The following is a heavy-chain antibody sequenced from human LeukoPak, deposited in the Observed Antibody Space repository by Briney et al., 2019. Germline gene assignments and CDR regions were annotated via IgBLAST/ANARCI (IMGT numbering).Heavy chain of an antibody. CDR1: GFLFTSYG. J-gene: IGHJ4*02. D-gene: IGHD2-2*01. Sequence: ASVKVSCKASGFLFTSYGVNWVRQAPGQGLEWMGWISAYNGNTNYAQKLQGRVTMTTDTSTSTAYMELRSLRSDDTAVYYCARVKSDIVVVPAAHPIDYWGQGTLVTVSS. CDR2: ISAYNGNT. CDR3: ARVKSDIVVVPAAHPIDY. V-gene: IGHV1-18*01.